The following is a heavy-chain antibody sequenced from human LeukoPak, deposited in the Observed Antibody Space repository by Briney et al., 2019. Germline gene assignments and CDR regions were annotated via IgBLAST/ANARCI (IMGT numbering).Heavy chain of an antibody. CDR2: IRQDGGEQ. CDR1: GFTFTSYG. D-gene: IGHD2-2*01. J-gene: IGHJ5*02. V-gene: IGHV3-7*01. Sequence: GGSLRLSCAASGFTFTSYGMHWVRQAPGKGLEWVANIRQDGGEQYYMDSVKGRFTISRDNSKNTLYLQMNSLRAEDTAVYYCAKDLRGILVQNQLLKRNWFDPWGQGTLVTVSS. CDR3: AKDLRGILVQNQLLKRNWFDP.